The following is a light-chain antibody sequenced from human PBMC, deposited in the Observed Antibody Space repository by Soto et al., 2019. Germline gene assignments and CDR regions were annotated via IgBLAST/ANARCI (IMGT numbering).Light chain of an antibody. V-gene: IGKV3-20*01. CDR1: QSVSSSY. Sequence: EIVLTRSPGSLSLSAGERATLSFMASQSVSSSYLAWYQQKPGQAPRLLIYGASSRATGIPDRFSGSGSGTDFTLTISRLEPEDFAVYYCQQYGSSPWTFGQGTKVDIK. CDR2: GAS. J-gene: IGKJ1*01. CDR3: QQYGSSPWT.